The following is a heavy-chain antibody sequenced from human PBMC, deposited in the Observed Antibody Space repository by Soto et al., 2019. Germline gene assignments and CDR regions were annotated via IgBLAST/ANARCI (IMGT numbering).Heavy chain of an antibody. V-gene: IGHV3-53*01. CDR3: ARGVDTAMVDY. CDR1: GFTVRSNY. CDR2: IYSGGST. D-gene: IGHD5-18*01. J-gene: IGHJ4*02. Sequence: GGPLRHSCAASGFTVRSNYMSWVRQAQGKGLEWVSVIYSGGSTYYADSVQGRFTISRDNSKNTLYLQMNSLRAEDTAVYYCARGVDTAMVDYWGQGTLVTVSS.